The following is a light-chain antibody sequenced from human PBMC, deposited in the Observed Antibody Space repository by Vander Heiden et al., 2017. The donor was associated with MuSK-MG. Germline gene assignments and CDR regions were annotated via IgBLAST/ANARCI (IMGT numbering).Light chain of an antibody. CDR2: TNN. J-gene: IGLJ1*01. CDR1: SSNIGSNS. CDR3: AAWDDSLSAHV. V-gene: IGLV1-47*01. Sequence: QSVLTPPPPASGPPGRRVTISCSGSSSNIGSNSVYWYQQLPGTAPKLLFYTNNQRPSGVPGRFSGSKSGTSASLAISGLRSEDEADYYCAAWDDSLSAHVFGPGTRVTVL.